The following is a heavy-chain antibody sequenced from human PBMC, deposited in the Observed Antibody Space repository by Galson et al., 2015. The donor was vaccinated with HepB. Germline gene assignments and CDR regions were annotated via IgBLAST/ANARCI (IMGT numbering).Heavy chain of an antibody. Sequence: QSGAEVKKPEESLRISCKVSGYTFSNYWIGWVRQMPGKGLEWMGIVYPGDSDARYTPSFQGHVTISADKSIDTAYLQWSSLKTSDTAIYYCARRGPFFDDIASRYYALDVWGQGTTVTVSS. V-gene: IGHV5-51*01. CDR3: ARRGPFFDDIASRYYALDV. CDR1: GYTFSNYW. J-gene: IGHJ6*02. D-gene: IGHD3-3*02. CDR2: VYPGDSDA.